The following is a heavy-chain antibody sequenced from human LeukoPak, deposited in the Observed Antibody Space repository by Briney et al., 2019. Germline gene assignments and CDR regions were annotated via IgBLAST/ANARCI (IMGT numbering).Heavy chain of an antibody. CDR3: ANGGNDYGDYSLDY. CDR1: GFTFSSYG. V-gene: IGHV3-33*06. CDR2: IWYDGSNK. J-gene: IGHJ4*02. Sequence: QPGRSLRLSCAASGFTFSSYGMHLVRQAPGKGLEWVAVIWYDGSNKHYADSVKGRFTISRDNSKNTLYLQMNSLRAEDTAVYYCANGGNDYGDYSLDYWGQGTLVTVSS. D-gene: IGHD4-17*01.